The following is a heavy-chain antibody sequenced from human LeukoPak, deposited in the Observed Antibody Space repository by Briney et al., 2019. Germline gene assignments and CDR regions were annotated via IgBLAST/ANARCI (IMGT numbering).Heavy chain of an antibody. V-gene: IGHV5-51*01. CDR3: ARRYGSGCLGF. D-gene: IGHD3-10*01. CDR2: IYTGDSDT. CDR1: GYSFTSYW. J-gene: IGHJ4*02. Sequence: EESLKISCKASGYSFTSYWIAWVRQMPGKGLEWMGIIYTGDSDTYYSPSFQGQVTISADKSISTAYLQWSSLKASDTAMYYCARRYGSGCLGFWGQGTLVTVSS.